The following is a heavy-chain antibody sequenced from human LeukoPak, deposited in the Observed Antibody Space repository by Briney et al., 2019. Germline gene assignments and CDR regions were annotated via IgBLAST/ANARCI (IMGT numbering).Heavy chain of an antibody. CDR1: RFTFSNYN. J-gene: IGHJ4*02. CDR2: ISGTGRTT. CDR3: ASSGTYRFDY. Sequence: GGSLRLSCAASRFTFSNYNMNWVSQAPGKGLEWVAYISGTGRTTDYADSVKGRFTISRDNAKNSLYLQMNSLRDEDTAVYYCASSGTYRFDYWGQGTLVTVSS. D-gene: IGHD1-26*01. V-gene: IGHV3-48*02.